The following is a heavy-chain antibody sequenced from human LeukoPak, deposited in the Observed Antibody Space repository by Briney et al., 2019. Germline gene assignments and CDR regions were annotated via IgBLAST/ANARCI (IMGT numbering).Heavy chain of an antibody. D-gene: IGHD3-22*01. CDR2: INPNSGGT. CDR1: GYTFTGYA. CDR3: ARDFGGHYYDSSGYDLSY. Sequence: GASVKVSCKASGYTFTGYALHWVRQAPGQGLEWMGRINPNSGGTNCAQKFQGRVTMTRDTSISTAYMELSRLRSDDTAVYYCARDFGGHYYDSSGYDLSYWGQGTLVTVSS. J-gene: IGHJ4*02. V-gene: IGHV1-2*06.